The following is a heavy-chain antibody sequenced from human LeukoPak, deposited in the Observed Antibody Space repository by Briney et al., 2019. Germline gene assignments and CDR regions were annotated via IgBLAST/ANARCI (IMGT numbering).Heavy chain of an antibody. D-gene: IGHD4-11*01. V-gene: IGHV3-74*01. CDR1: GFTFSNYC. Sequence: GGSLRLSCAASGFTFSNYCLHWVRQVPGKGLVWVSRINPGGSSTTYADSVKGRFTISRDNAKNTLYLQMNSLRAEDTAVYYCARSNQADDYWGQGTLVTVSS. J-gene: IGHJ4*02. CDR3: ARSNQADDY. CDR2: INPGGSST.